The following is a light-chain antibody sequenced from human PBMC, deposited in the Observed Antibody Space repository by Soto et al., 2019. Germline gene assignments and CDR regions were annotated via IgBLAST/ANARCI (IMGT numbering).Light chain of an antibody. CDR1: SSNFGAGYE. Sequence: QSVLTQPPSVSGAPGQRVTISCTGSSSNFGAGYEVHWYKQLPGAAPTLVIFNNLNRPSGVPERFSGSKSGTSASLVISGLQAEDEADYYCQSFDSSLRVYVFGSGTKRTVL. CDR2: NNL. V-gene: IGLV1-40*01. CDR3: QSFDSSLRVYV. J-gene: IGLJ1*01.